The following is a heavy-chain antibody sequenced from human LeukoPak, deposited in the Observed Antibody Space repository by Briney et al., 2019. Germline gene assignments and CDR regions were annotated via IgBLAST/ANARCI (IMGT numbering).Heavy chain of an antibody. CDR3: AREGEVVTPFDY. D-gene: IGHD2-21*02. CDR1: GGSISSSSYY. V-gene: IGHV4-39*07. J-gene: IGHJ4*02. Sequence: SETLSLTCTVSGGSISSSSYYWGWIRQPPVKGLEWIGSIYYSGSTYYNPSLKSRVTISVDTSKNQFSLKLSSVTAADTAVYYCAREGEVVTPFDYWGQGTLVTVSS. CDR2: IYYSGST.